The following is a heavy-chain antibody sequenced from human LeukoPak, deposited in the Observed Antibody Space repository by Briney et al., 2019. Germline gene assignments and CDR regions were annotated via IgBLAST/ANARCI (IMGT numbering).Heavy chain of an antibody. Sequence: GGSLRLSCAASGLSFSSFAMSWVRQGPARGLEWVSSSRGNGETFYADSVKGRFTLSSDSSRNTVYFQLNKLRVEDTAIYYCAKASWVSSTDAVRWGQGTLVTVSS. CDR1: GLSFSSFA. CDR2: SRGNGET. V-gene: IGHV3-23*01. J-gene: IGHJ4*02. CDR3: AKASWVSSTDAVR. D-gene: IGHD3-16*01.